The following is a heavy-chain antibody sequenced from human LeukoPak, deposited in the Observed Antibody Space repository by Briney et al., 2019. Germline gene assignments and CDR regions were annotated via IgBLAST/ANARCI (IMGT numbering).Heavy chain of an antibody. CDR2: VYYSGST. CDR1: GGSISSSSYY. D-gene: IGHD3-22*01. J-gene: IGHJ6*03. V-gene: IGHV4-39*07. Sequence: SETLSLTCTVSGGSISSSSYYWGWIRQPPGKGLEWIGSVYYSGSTYYNPSLKSRLTISVDTSKNQFSLKLRSVTAADTAVYYCARGRHDITMIVVVMTSVSYYLDVWGKGTTVTVS. CDR3: ARGRHDITMIVVVMTSVSYYLDV.